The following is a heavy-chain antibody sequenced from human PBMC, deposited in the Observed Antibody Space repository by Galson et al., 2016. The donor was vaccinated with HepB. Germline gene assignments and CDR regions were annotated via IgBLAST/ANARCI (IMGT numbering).Heavy chain of an antibody. V-gene: IGHV6-1*01. Sequence: CAISGDSVSTKSAAWNWIRQSPSRGLEWLVRTYYRSTWYNEYAVSVQSRITINPDTSKNQFSLKLSSATAADTAAYYCARLPYNYVWGSYYMGWFDPWGQGILVTVSS. J-gene: IGHJ5*02. CDR2: TYYRSTWYN. D-gene: IGHD3-16*01. CDR1: GDSVSTKSAA. CDR3: ARLPYNYVWGSYYMGWFDP.